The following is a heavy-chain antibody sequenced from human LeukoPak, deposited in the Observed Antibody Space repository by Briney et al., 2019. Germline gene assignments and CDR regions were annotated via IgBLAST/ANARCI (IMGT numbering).Heavy chain of an antibody. V-gene: IGHV1-69*13. D-gene: IGHD5-24*01. CDR3: ARDGYNNGGAFDI. Sequence: SVKVSCKASGYTFTSYGISWVRQAPGQGLEWMGGIIPIFGTANYAQKFQGRVTITADESTSTAYMELSSLRSEDTAVYYCARDGYNNGGAFDIWGQGTMVTVSS. CDR2: IIPIFGTA. J-gene: IGHJ3*02. CDR1: GYTFTSYG.